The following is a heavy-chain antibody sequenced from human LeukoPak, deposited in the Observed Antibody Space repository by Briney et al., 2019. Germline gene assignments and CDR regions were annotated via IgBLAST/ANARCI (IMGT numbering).Heavy chain of an antibody. CDR2: INHSGST. J-gene: IGHJ6*03. D-gene: IGHD2-15*01. V-gene: IGHV4-34*01. CDR1: GGSFSGYY. Sequence: SETLSLTCAVYGGSFSGYYWSWIRQPPGKGLEWIGEINHSGSTNYNPSLKSRVTISVDTSKNQFSLKLSSVTAADTAVYYCASPSGGYQSYYYYYYRDVWGKGTTVTVSS. CDR3: ASPSGGYQSYYYYYYRDV.